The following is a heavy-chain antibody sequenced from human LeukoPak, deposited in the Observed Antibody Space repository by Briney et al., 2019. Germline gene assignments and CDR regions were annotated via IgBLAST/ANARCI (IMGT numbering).Heavy chain of an antibody. D-gene: IGHD6-13*01. Sequence: SETLSLTCTVSGGSISSGGYYWSWIRQHPGKGLEWIGYIYYSGSTYYNPSLKSRVTISVDTSKNQFSLKLSSVTAADTAVYYCARRGYGYSSSWYRKSPLDYWGQGTLVTVSS. CDR3: ARRGYGYSSSWYRKSPLDY. CDR2: IYYSGST. V-gene: IGHV4-31*03. J-gene: IGHJ4*02. CDR1: GGSISSGGYY.